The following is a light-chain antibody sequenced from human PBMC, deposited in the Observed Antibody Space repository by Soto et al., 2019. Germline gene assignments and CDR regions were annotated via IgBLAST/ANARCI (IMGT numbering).Light chain of an antibody. Sequence: DTQMTQSPSTLSASVGDRVTITCRASQSTTSWLAWYQQKPGKAPKLLINKASSLESGVPSRFSGSGSGTEFTLTIGRLQPDDFATYYCQQYNILYTFGQGTKLEIK. CDR1: QSTTSW. V-gene: IGKV1-5*03. CDR2: KAS. J-gene: IGKJ2*01. CDR3: QQYNILYT.